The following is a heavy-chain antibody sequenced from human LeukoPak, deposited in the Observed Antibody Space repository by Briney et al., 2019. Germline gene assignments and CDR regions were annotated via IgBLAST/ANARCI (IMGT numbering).Heavy chain of an antibody. CDR1: GFTFDDYA. Sequence: GGSLRLSRAASGFTFDDYAMHWVRHAPGKGLEGGSGISWNSGSIVYADSVKGRFTISRDNAKNSLYLQMNSLRAEDTALYYCAKGGAVVVPAALDYWGQGTLVTVSS. CDR2: ISWNSGSI. CDR3: AKGGAVVVPAALDY. D-gene: IGHD2-2*01. V-gene: IGHV3-9*01. J-gene: IGHJ4*02.